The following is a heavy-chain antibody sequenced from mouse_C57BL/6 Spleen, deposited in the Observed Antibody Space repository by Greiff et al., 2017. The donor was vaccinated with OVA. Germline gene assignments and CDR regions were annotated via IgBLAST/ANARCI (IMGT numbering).Heavy chain of an antibody. J-gene: IGHJ3*01. CDR2: ISSGGDYI. D-gene: IGHD1-1*01. V-gene: IGHV5-9-1*02. CDR1: GFTFSSYA. Sequence: EVNVVESGEGLVKPGGSLKLSCAASGFTFSSYAMSWVRQTPEKRLEWVAYISSGGDYIYYADTVKGRFTISRDNARNTLYLQMSSLKSEDTAMYYGTREDLITTVVEGAYWGQGTLVTVSA. CDR3: TREDLITTVVEGAY.